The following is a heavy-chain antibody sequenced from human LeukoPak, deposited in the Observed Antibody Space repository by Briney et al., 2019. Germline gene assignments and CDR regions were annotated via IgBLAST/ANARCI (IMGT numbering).Heavy chain of an antibody. J-gene: IGHJ4*02. CDR2: IKKDGSEK. Sequence: GGSLRLSCAASGFTFSSHWMSWVRQAPGKGLEWVANIKKDGSEKYYVDAARGRFTISRDNAKTSLYLQMNSLRAEDTAVYYCARDLSGIAGYTYGRGIDYWGQGTLVTVSS. D-gene: IGHD5-18*01. CDR3: ARDLSGIAGYTYGRGIDY. V-gene: IGHV3-7*01. CDR1: GFTFSSHW.